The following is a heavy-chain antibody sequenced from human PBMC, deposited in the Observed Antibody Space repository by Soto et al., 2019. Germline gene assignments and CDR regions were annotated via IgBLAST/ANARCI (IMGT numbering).Heavy chain of an antibody. V-gene: IGHV3-30*18. CDR1: GFTFSSYG. CDR2: ISYDGSNK. J-gene: IGHJ6*02. D-gene: IGHD2-2*01. CDR3: AKCSRAYYYYGMDV. Sequence: GGSLRLSCAASGFTFSSYGMHWVLQAPGKGLEWVAVISYDGSNKYYADSVKGRFTISRDNSKNTLYLQMNSLRAEDTAVYYCAKCSRAYYYYGMDVWGQGTTVTVSS.